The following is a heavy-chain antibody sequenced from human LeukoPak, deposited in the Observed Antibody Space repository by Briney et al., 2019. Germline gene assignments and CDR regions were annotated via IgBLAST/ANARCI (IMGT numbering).Heavy chain of an antibody. CDR1: GGSLSSRNYY. CDR3: ASRPPDYGDLFDY. V-gene: IGHV4-39*02. J-gene: IGHJ4*02. CDR2: IYYSGST. D-gene: IGHD4-17*01. Sequence: PSETLSLTCTVSGGSLSSRNYYWGWIHQPPGKGLEWIGTIYYSGSTYYNPSLKSRVTISVDTSKNHFSLRLSSVTAADTAVYYCASRPPDYGDLFDYWGQGTLVTVSS.